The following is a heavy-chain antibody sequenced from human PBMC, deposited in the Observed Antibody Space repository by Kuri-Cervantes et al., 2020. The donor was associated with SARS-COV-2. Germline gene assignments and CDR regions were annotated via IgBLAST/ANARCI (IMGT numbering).Heavy chain of an antibody. CDR3: AQSRSIAARRPWYFDL. CDR2: IYYSGST. V-gene: IGHV4-61*05. Sequence: GSLRLSGTVSGGSISSSSYYWGWIRQPPGKGLEWIGYIYYSGSTNYNPSLKSRVTISVDTSKNQFSLKLGSVTAADTAVYYCAQSRSIAARRPWYFDLWGRGTLVTVSS. J-gene: IGHJ2*01. D-gene: IGHD6-6*01. CDR1: GGSISSSSYY.